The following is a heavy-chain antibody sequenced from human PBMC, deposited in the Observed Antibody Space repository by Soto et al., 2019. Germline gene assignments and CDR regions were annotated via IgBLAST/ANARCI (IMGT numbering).Heavy chain of an antibody. D-gene: IGHD6-19*01. CDR3: ERQAYTSVAVAADY. V-gene: IGHV4-59*08. CDR2: IYYSGTT. J-gene: IGHJ4*02. CDR1: GGSISGYC. Sequence: SETLCLTCTASGGSISGYCWSWLRQPPLKGLEWIGNIYYSGTTNYNPSLKSRVTISLDTSKNQFSLKLSSVTASDTAVYYCERQAYTSVAVAADYWGQGTLVTVSS.